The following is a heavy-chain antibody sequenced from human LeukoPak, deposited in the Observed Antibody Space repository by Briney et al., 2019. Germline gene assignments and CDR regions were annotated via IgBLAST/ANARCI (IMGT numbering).Heavy chain of an antibody. CDR2: IKQDGSEK. J-gene: IGHJ4*02. Sequence: GGSLRLSCAASGFTFSSYEMNWVRQAPGRGLEWVANIKQDGSEKYYVDSVKGRFTISRDNAKNSLYLQMNSLRAEDTAVYYCARDRNYDFCADWGQGTLVTVSS. V-gene: IGHV3-7*01. CDR1: GFTFSSYE. CDR3: ARDRNYDFCAD. D-gene: IGHD3-3*01.